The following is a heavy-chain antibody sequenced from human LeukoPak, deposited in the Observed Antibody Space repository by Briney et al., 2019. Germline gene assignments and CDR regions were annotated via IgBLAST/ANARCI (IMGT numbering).Heavy chain of an antibody. D-gene: IGHD6-13*01. CDR3: ARERPPGDSSNWFLEGYFDI. V-gene: IGHV1-69*05. CDR2: IIPIFGTA. J-gene: IGHJ4*02. CDR1: VGTFSSYA. Sequence: SVKVSCMASVGTFSSYAITWVRQAPGQGLEWMGRIIPIFGTANYAQKFQGRVTITTDESTSTAYMELSTLRSDDTAAYYCARERPPGDSSNWFLEGYFDIWGQGTLVTVSS.